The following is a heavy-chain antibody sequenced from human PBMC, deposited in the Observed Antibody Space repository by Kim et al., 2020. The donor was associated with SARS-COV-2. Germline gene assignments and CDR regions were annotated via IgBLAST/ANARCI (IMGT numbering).Heavy chain of an antibody. CDR2: IVVGSGNI. CDR1: GFTFTTSA. Sequence: SVKVSCKASGFTFTTSAVQWVRQARGQRLEWIGWIVVGSGNINYAQKFQERVTITRDMSTSTAYMELSSLRSEDTAVYYCAADCSRTSCYHYYYGMDVWGQGTTVTVSS. J-gene: IGHJ6*02. V-gene: IGHV1-58*01. CDR3: AADCSRTSCYHYYYGMDV. D-gene: IGHD2-2*01.